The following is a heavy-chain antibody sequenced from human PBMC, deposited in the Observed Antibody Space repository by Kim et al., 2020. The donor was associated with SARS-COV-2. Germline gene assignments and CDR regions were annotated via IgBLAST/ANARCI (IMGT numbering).Heavy chain of an antibody. D-gene: IGHD3-22*01. Sequence: SETLSLTCTVSGGSISSSSYYWGWIRQPPGKGLEWIGSIYYSGSTYYNPSLKSRVTISVDTSKNQLSLKLSSVTAADTAVSYCASPGWYGSSGYYSFDYWGQGTLVTVSS. CDR3: ASPGWYGSSGYYSFDY. V-gene: IGHV4-39*01. J-gene: IGHJ4*02. CDR1: GGSISSSSYY. CDR2: IYYSGST.